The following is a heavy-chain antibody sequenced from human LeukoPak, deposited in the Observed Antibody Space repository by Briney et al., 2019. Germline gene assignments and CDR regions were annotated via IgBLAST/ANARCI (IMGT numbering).Heavy chain of an antibody. J-gene: IGHJ5*02. CDR3: AKVRLGITIFGVIAPPNWFDP. V-gene: IGHV3-23*01. Sequence: GGSLRLSCAASGFTFSSYAMHWVRQAPGKGLEWVSAISGSGGSTYYADSVKGRSTISRDNSKNTLYLQMNSLRAEDTAVYYCAKVRLGITIFGVIAPPNWFDPWGQGTLVTVSS. D-gene: IGHD3-3*01. CDR1: GFTFSSYA. CDR2: ISGSGGST.